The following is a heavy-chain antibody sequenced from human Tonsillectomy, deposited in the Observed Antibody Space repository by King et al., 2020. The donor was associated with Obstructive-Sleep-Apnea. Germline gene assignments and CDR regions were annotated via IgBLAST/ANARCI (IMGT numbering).Heavy chain of an antibody. D-gene: IGHD1-26*01. Sequence: PLQESGPGLVKPSQTLSLTCTVSGGSISSGGYYWSWIRQHPGKGLEWIGYIYYSGSTYYNPSLKSRVTISVDTSKNQFSLKLSSVTAADTAVYYCARDGSGSYRRFDYWGQGTLVTVSS. V-gene: IGHV4-31*03. J-gene: IGHJ4*02. CDR2: IYYSGST. CDR3: ARDGSGSYRRFDY. CDR1: GGSISSGGYY.